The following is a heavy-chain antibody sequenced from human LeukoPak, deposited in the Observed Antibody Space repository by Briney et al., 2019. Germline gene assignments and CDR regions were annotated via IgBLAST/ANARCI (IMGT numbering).Heavy chain of an antibody. D-gene: IGHD1-26*01. CDR1: GFTFSHHG. V-gene: IGHV3-30*02. CDR2: IRNDGSNH. J-gene: IGHJ4*02. Sequence: PGGSLRLSCAASGFTFSHHGMHWVRQAPGKGLEGVAFIRNDGSNHYYADSVKGRFTISRDNAKNSLYLQMNSLRAEDTAVYYCAREGGEWELLRTFDYWGQGTLVTVSS. CDR3: AREGGEWELLRTFDY.